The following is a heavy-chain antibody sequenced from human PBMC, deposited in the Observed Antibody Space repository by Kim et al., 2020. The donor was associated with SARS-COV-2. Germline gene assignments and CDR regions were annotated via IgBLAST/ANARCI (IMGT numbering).Heavy chain of an antibody. J-gene: IGHJ4*02. CDR1: GGTFSSYA. Sequence: SVKVSCKASGGTFSSYAISWVRQAPGQGLEWMGGIIPIFGTANYAQKFQGRVTITADESTSTAYMELSSLRSEDTAVYYCARAVITIFGVVTQYYFDYWGQGSLLTVSS. D-gene: IGHD3-3*01. CDR3: ARAVITIFGVVTQYYFDY. V-gene: IGHV1-69*13. CDR2: IIPIFGTA.